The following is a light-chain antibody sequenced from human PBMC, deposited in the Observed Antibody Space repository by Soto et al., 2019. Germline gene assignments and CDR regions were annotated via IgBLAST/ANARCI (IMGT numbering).Light chain of an antibody. V-gene: IGKV1-27*01. CDR2: AAS. Sequence: DIQMTQSPSSLSASVVDRVTITCRASQDISSFLAWYQQKPGKVPKLLIYAASTLQSGVPSRFSGSGSGTDFTLTISSLQPEDFATYFCQKYNGAPQTFGQGTKVDIK. CDR3: QKYNGAPQT. CDR1: QDISSF. J-gene: IGKJ1*01.